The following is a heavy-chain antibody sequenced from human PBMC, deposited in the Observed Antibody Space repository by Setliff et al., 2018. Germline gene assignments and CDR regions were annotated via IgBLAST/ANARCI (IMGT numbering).Heavy chain of an antibody. D-gene: IGHD5-12*01. J-gene: IGHJ4*02. CDR1: GVSFGSGTYY. V-gene: IGHV4-61*02. Sequence: PSETLSLTCTVSGVSFGSGTYYWSWIRQPAGKGLEWIGLIQSTGNTNYNPSLQSRVTISIDTSKNQFSLKMSSVTAADTAMYYCAGTPALGTSWLSPFDYWGQGTRVTVSS. CDR2: IQSTGNT. CDR3: AGTPALGTSWLSPFDY.